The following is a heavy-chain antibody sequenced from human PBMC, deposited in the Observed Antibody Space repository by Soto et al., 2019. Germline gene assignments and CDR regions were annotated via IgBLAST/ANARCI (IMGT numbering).Heavy chain of an antibody. CDR2: ISSSSSYI. CDR1: GFTFSSYS. D-gene: IGHD3-9*01. J-gene: IGHJ4*02. CDR3: ARDYDILTGYYFDY. Sequence: GGSLRLSCAASGFTFSSYSMNWVRQAPGKGLEWVSSISSSSSYIYYADSVKGRFTISRDNAKNSLYLQMNSLRAEDTAVYYCARDYDILTGYYFDYWGQGTLVTVS. V-gene: IGHV3-21*01.